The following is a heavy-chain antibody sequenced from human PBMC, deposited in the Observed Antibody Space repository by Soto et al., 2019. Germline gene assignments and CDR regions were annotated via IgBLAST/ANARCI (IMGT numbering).Heavy chain of an antibody. V-gene: IGHV1-69*12. CDR2: IIPLFRTP. J-gene: IGHJ6*02. Sequence: QVQLVQSGAEVKEPGSSVKVSCKTSGGTFSSSAISWLRQAPGQGLEWMGGIIPLFRTPDYAQKFQGRATIAADESTSTAYMELSSLRSEDTAVYYWARDNDRLQLGGNYYYILDVWGQGTTITVSS. CDR3: ARDNDRLQLGGNYYYILDV. CDR1: GGTFSSSA. D-gene: IGHD4-4*01.